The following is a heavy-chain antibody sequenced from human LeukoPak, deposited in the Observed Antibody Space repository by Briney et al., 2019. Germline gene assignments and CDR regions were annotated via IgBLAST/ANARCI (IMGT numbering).Heavy chain of an antibody. V-gene: IGHV1-18*01. CDR2: ISAYNGNT. CDR1: GYTFTSYG. D-gene: IGHD3-10*01. J-gene: IGHJ6*02. CDR3: ATSYGSGAQIDYEDKDYYYYGMDV. Sequence: ASVKVSCKASGYTFTSYGIRWVRQAPGQGLEWMGWISAYNGNTHYAQKIQGRVTMTTDTSTSTAYMELRSLRSDDTAVYYCATSYGSGAQIDYEDKDYYYYGMDVWGQGTTVTVSS.